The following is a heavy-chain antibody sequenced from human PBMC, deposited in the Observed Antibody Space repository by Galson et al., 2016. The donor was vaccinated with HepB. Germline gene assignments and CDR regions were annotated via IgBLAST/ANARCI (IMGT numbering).Heavy chain of an antibody. D-gene: IGHD4/OR15-4a*01. CDR2: TYYRSKWYN. CDR1: GDSVSSVAAI. CDR3: ARAGAGNAAGLFDT. J-gene: IGHJ5*02. V-gene: IGHV6-1*01. Sequence: CAISGDSVSSVAAIWNWMRQSPSGGLEWLGRTYYRSKWYNEGAPSVKGRITISPDTSKNQFSLQLSSVTPEDTAIYYCARAGAGNAAGLFDTWGQGTPVTVSS.